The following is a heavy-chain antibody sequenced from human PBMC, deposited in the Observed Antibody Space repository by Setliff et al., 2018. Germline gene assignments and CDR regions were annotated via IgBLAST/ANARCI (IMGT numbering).Heavy chain of an antibody. CDR3: ARVGAVNYDFGS. CDR1: SYSISTNYY. V-gene: IGHV4-38-2*01. Sequence: PSETLSLTCAVSSYSISTNYYWGWIRQPPGKGLEWIGSIYHSGSTYYNPSLKSRVTISVDTSKNQFSLKLTSVTAADTAVYYCARVGAVNYDFGSWGQGTLVTVSS. CDR2: IYHSGST. D-gene: IGHD3-10*01. J-gene: IGHJ4*02.